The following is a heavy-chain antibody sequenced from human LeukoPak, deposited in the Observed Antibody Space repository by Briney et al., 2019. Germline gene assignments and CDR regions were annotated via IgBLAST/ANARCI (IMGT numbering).Heavy chain of an antibody. Sequence: SETLSLTCTVSSGSISSSSYYWGWIRQPPGKGLEWIGSIYYSGSTYYNPSLKSRVTISVDTSKNQFSLKLSSVTAADTVVYYCGREVVPAADNYYYYMDVWGKGTTVTVSS. CDR3: GREVVPAADNYYYYMDV. CDR2: IYYSGST. CDR1: SGSISSSSYY. V-gene: IGHV4-39*07. D-gene: IGHD2-2*01. J-gene: IGHJ6*03.